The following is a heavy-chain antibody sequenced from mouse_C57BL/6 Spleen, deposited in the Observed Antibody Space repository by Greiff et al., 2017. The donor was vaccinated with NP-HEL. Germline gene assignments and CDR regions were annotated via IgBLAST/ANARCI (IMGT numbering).Heavy chain of an antibody. D-gene: IGHD2-2*01. CDR3: ANGYPLFAY. CDR2: IYPGDGDT. CDR1: GYAFSSSW. J-gene: IGHJ3*01. V-gene: IGHV1-82*01. Sequence: VQLQQSGPELVKPGASVKISCKASGYAFSSSWMNWVKQRPGKGLEWIGRIYPGDGDTNYNGKFKGKATLTADKSSSTAYMQLSSLTSEDSAVYFCANGYPLFAYWGQGTLVTVSA.